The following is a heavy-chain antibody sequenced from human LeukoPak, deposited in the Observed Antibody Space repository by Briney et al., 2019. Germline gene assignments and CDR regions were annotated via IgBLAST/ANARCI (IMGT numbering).Heavy chain of an antibody. CDR2: INHSGST. Sequence: SETLSLTCAVYGGSFSGYYWSWIRQPPGKGLEWIGEINHSGSTNYNPSLKSRVTISVDTSKNQFSLKLSSVTAADTAVYYCARGPAAGSAENLFDPWGQGTLVTVSS. D-gene: IGHD6-13*01. CDR3: ARGPAAGSAENLFDP. V-gene: IGHV4-34*01. CDR1: GGSFSGYY. J-gene: IGHJ5*02.